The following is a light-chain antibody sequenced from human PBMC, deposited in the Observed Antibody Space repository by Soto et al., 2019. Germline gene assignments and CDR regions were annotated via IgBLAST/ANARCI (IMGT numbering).Light chain of an antibody. Sequence: IQLTQSPSSLSASVGDRFTITCRASQGITSYLAWYQQIPGKAPRLLIYSASTLQSGVPSRFSGSGYGTDFSLTISNLQPEDFATYYCQQLYSHPLTFGGGTKVDI. J-gene: IGKJ4*01. CDR1: QGITSY. V-gene: IGKV1-9*01. CDR2: SAS. CDR3: QQLYSHPLT.